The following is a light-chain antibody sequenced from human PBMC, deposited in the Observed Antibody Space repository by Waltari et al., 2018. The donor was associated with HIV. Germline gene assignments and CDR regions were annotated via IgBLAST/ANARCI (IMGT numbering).Light chain of an antibody. CDR1: NSDVGGYNY. Sequence: QSALTQPASVSGSPGQSITIPCPGTNSDVGGYNYVSWYQHHPGKAPKLIIYEVTNRPSGVSNRFSGSKSGNTASLTISGLQAEDEADYYCNSYTTGTAWVFGGGTKLTVL. CDR3: NSYTTGTAWV. J-gene: IGLJ3*02. CDR2: EVT. V-gene: IGLV2-14*01.